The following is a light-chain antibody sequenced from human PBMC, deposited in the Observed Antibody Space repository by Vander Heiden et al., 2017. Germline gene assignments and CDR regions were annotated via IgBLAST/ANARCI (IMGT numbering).Light chain of an antibody. CDR1: QSVSKY. CDR2: ETS. V-gene: IGKV3-11*01. CDR3: QQRSNWPQVT. Sequence: VLTQSPATLSLSPGERATLSCRASQSVSKYLAWYQQKPGQAPRLLIYETSNRATGNPARFSGSGYETNFSLTISSLEAADSAVYYCQQRSNWPQVTFGGGTKVEIK. J-gene: IGKJ4*01.